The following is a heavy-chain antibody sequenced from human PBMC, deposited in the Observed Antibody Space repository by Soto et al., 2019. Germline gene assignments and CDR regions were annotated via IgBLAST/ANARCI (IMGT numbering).Heavy chain of an antibody. V-gene: IGHV3-30-3*01. D-gene: IGHD3-3*01. CDR2: ISYDGSNK. CDR3: ARVPSGSLITIFGVVNTLGVGFGY. CDR1: GFTFSSYA. J-gene: IGHJ4*02. Sequence: PGGSLRLSCAASGFTFSSYAMHWVRQAPGKGLEWVAVISYDGSNKYYADSVKGRFTISRDNSKNTLYLQMNSLRAEDTAVYYCARVPSGSLITIFGVVNTLGVGFGYWGQGTLVTVSS.